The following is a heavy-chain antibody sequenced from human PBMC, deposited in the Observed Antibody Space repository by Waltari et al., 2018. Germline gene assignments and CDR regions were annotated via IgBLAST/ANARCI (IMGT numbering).Heavy chain of an antibody. D-gene: IGHD3-22*01. V-gene: IGHV4-59*01. CDR2: IYYSGST. Sequence: QVQLQESGPGLVKPSETLSLTCTVSGGSISSYYWSWIRQPPGKGLEWIGYIYYSGSTNDNPSLKSRVTISVDTSKNQFSLKLSSVTAADTAVYYCASISSGEQNDYWGQGTLVTVSS. CDR1: GGSISSYY. J-gene: IGHJ4*02. CDR3: ASISSGEQNDY.